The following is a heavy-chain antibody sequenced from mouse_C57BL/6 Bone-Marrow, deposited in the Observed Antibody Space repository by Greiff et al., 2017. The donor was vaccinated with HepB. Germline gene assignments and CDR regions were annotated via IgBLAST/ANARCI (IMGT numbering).Heavy chain of an antibody. CDR1: GYSFTSYY. V-gene: IGHV1-66*01. J-gene: IGHJ3*01. D-gene: IGHD3-2*02. Sequence: QVQLQQSGPELVKPGASVKISCKASGYSFTSYYIHWVKQRPGQGLEWIGWIYPGSGNTKYNEKFKCKATLTADTSSSTAYMQLSSLTSEDSAVYYCAREDSSGSEAYWGQGTLVTVSA. CDR2: IYPGSGNT. CDR3: AREDSSGSEAY.